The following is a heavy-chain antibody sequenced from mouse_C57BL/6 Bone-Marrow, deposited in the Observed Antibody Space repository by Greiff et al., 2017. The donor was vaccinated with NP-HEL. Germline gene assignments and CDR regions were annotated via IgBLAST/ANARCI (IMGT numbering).Heavy chain of an antibody. CDR1: GYTFTNYW. Sequence: VQLQQSGAELVRPGTSVKMSCKASGYTFTNYWIGWAKQRPGHGLEWIGDIYPGGGYTNYNEKFKGKATLTADKSSSTAYMQFSSLTSEYSAIYYCARETITTVVAKDWDFDGWGTGTTVTVSS. CDR2: IYPGGGYT. CDR3: ARETITTVVAKDWDFDG. D-gene: IGHD1-1*01. V-gene: IGHV1-63*01. J-gene: IGHJ1*03.